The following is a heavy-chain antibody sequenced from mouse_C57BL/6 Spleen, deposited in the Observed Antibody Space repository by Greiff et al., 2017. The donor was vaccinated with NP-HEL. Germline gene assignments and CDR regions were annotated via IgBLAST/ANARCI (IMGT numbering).Heavy chain of an antibody. D-gene: IGHD2-3*01. Sequence: VQGVESGPGLVAPSQSLSITCTVSGFSLTSYGVDWVRQSPGKGLEWLGVIWGVGSTNYNSALKSRLSISKDNSKRQVFLKMNSLQTDDTAMYYCASGDGSGAMDDWGQGTSVTVAS. CDR1: GFSLTSYG. J-gene: IGHJ4*01. V-gene: IGHV2-6*01. CDR2: IWGVGST. CDR3: ASGDGSGAMDD.